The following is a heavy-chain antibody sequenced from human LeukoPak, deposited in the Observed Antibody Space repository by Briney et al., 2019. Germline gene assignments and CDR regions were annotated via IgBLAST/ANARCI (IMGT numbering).Heavy chain of an antibody. Sequence: GGSLRLSCEASGFTLEHYGMSWVRQAPGKGVEWVAGINWNGGVTGYADSVKGRFTISRDNAKNSLYLQMNSLRVEDTALYYCARKGLGGELGGFDYWGQGTLVTVSS. CDR1: GFTLEHYG. CDR3: ARKGLGGELGGFDY. V-gene: IGHV3-20*04. CDR2: INWNGGVT. J-gene: IGHJ4*02. D-gene: IGHD1-26*01.